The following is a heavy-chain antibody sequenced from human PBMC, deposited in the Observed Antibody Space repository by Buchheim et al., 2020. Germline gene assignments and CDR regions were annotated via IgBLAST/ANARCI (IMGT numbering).Heavy chain of an antibody. Sequence: EVQLLESGGGLVQPGGSLRLSCAASGFTISSYAMRWVRQAPGKGLEWVSTICSGGNTYYADSVKGRFTISRDNSKNTLSVQMHSLRAEDTAVYYCAKGGPSSLYYFDYWGQGTL. CDR2: ICSGGNT. J-gene: IGHJ4*02. CDR3: AKGGPSSLYYFDY. V-gene: IGHV3-23*01. CDR1: GFTISSYA. D-gene: IGHD5-12*01.